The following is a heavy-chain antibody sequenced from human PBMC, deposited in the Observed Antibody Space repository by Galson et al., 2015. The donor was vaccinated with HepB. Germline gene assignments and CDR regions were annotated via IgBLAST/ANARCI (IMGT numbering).Heavy chain of an antibody. CDR3: AADLGYYYDSSGYYL. CDR1: GFTFTSSA. CDR2: IVVGSGNT. V-gene: IGHV1-58*02. Sequence: SVKVSCKASGFTFTSSAMQWVRQARGQRLEWIGWIVVGSGNTNYAQKFQERVTITRDMSTSTAYMELSSLRSEDTAVYYCAADLGYYYDSSGYYLWGQGTLVTVSS. J-gene: IGHJ5*02. D-gene: IGHD3-22*01.